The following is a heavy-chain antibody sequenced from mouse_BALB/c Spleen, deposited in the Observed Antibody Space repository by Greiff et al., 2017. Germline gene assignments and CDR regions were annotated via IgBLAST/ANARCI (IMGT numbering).Heavy chain of an antibody. Sequence: EVKLVESGGGLVQPGGSLRLSCATSGFTFTDYYMSWVRQPPGKALVWLGFIRNKANGYTTEYSASVKGRFTISRDNSQSILYLQMNTLRAEDSATYYSERDPATARATFMDYWGQGTSVTVSS. V-gene: IGHV7-3*02. J-gene: IGHJ4*01. CDR3: ERDPATARATFMDY. CDR1: GFTFTDYY. CDR2: IRNKANGYTT. D-gene: IGHD3-2*01.